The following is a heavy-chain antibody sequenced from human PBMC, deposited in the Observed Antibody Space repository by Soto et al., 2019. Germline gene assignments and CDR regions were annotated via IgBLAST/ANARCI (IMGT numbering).Heavy chain of an antibody. Sequence: QITLKESGPTLVKPTQTLTLTCTFSGFSLTSRPVGVGWVRQPPGKALEWLAFIYWDDDKRYSPSLRSTLTVTKDTSKNQVVLTLTNMDPVDTATYYCAHRRNYDGSWNEGVFDYWGQGILFTVSS. J-gene: IGHJ4*02. V-gene: IGHV2-5*02. D-gene: IGHD3-16*01. CDR2: IYWDDDK. CDR3: AHRRNYDGSWNEGVFDY. CDR1: GFSLTSRPVG.